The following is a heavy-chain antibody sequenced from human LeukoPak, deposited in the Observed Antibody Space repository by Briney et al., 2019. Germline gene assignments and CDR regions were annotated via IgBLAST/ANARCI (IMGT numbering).Heavy chain of an antibody. CDR3: ARHRSVWWELPI. CDR2: IYHSGST. J-gene: IGHJ3*02. D-gene: IGHD1-26*01. Sequence: PSETLSLTCTVSGGSISSGGYYWSWIRQPPGKGLEWIGYIYHSGSTYYNPSLKSRVTISIDTSKTQFSLKLSSVTAADTAVYYCARHRSVWWELPIWGQGTMVTVSS. CDR1: GGSISSGGYY. V-gene: IGHV4-30-2*01.